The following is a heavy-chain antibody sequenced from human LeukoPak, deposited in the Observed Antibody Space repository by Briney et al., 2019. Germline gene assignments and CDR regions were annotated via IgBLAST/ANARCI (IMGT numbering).Heavy chain of an antibody. CDR2: ISSSGSTI. J-gene: IGHJ3*02. CDR1: GFTFSSYE. CDR3: ARYYYDSSGLGDAFDI. Sequence: GGSLRLSCAASGFTFSSYEMNWVRQAPGKGLEWVSSISSSGSTIYYADSVKGRFTNSRDNAKNSLYLQMNSLRAEDTAGYYCARYYYDSSGLGDAFDIWGQGTMVTVSS. V-gene: IGHV3-48*03. D-gene: IGHD3-22*01.